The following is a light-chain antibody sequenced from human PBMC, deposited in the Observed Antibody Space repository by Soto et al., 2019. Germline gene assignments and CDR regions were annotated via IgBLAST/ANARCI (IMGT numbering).Light chain of an antibody. Sequence: QSVLTHPPSVSGAPGQRVTISCTGSSSNIGAGYDVHWYQQLPGTDPKLLIYGNSNRPSGVPDRFSGSKSGTSASLAITGLQAEDEADDYCQSYDSSLSGYVFGTGTKLTVL. V-gene: IGLV1-40*01. J-gene: IGLJ1*01. CDR2: GNS. CDR1: SSNIGAGYD. CDR3: QSYDSSLSGYV.